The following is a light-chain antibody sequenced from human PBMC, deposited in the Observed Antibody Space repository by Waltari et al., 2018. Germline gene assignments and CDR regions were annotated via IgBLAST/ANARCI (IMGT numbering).Light chain of an antibody. CDR3: VQAIAFPLT. CDR2: GGS. J-gene: IGKJ4*01. V-gene: IGKV2-40*01. CDR1: QSLLHSNGNTY. Sequence: DIVMTQTPLSLPIPPGEPASISCRSSQSLLHSNGNTYLHWYLQKPGQSPQLLIYGGSNRASGVPVRFSGSGSGTDFTLKISKVEAEDVGVYYCVQAIAFPLTFGGGTKVEIK.